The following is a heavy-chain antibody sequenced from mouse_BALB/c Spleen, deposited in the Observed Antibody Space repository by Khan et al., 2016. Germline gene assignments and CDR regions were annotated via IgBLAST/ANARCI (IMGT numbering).Heavy chain of an antibody. CDR3: ARYRYYYGSNMYCDV. J-gene: IGHJ1*01. V-gene: IGHV9-3-1*01. D-gene: IGHD1-1*01. CDR2: INTYSGES. CDR1: GYTFTNYG. Sequence: QIQLVQSGPELKKPGKTVKISCKASGYTFTNYGMNWVKQAPGKGLKWMGWINTYSGESTYADDFKGRFAFSLETSANTAYLQINHLKKEDTATXYCARYRYYYGSNMYCDVLGAGTTFTFSS.